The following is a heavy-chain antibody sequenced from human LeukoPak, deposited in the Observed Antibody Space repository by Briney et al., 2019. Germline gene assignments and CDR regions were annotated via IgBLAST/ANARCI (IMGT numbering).Heavy chain of an antibody. CDR1: RFTFSNYA. CDR2: ISGPGGST. D-gene: IGHD3-3*01. J-gene: IGHJ4*02. Sequence: GGPLRLSCVGSRFTFSNYAMTWVRQAPGKGLEWVSAISGPGGSTYYADSVKGRLTISRDNAKNSLYLQMNSLRAEDTAVYYCARGVPYASWSGPHYSDYWGQGTLVTVSS. V-gene: IGHV3-23*01. CDR3: ARGVPYASWSGPHYSDY.